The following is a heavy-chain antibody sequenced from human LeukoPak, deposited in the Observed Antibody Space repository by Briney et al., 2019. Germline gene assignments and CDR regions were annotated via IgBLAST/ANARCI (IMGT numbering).Heavy chain of an antibody. J-gene: IGHJ4*02. CDR2: IKSKTDGGTT. Sequence: GGSLRLSCTASGFTFGDYAMSWVRQAPGKGLEWVGRIKSKTDGGTTDYAAPVKGRFTISRDDSKNTLYLQMNSLKTEDTAVYYCTTFHPITIHDYWGQGTLVTVSS. V-gene: IGHV3-15*01. CDR1: GFTFGDYA. CDR3: TTFHPITIHDY. D-gene: IGHD3-3*01.